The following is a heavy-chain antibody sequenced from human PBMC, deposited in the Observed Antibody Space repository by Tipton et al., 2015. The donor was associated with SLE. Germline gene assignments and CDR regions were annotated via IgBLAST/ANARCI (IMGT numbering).Heavy chain of an antibody. CDR2: IYHSGNT. CDR3: ARRDYYNYSGFDY. CDR1: GYPISSGYY. V-gene: IGHV4-38-2*01. Sequence: TLSLTCAVSGYPISSGYYWGWIRQPPGKGLEWFGSIYHSGNTYYNPSLKSRVTISVDTSKNQFSLKLTSVTAADTAVYYCARRDYYNYSGFDYWGQGTLVTVSS. J-gene: IGHJ4*02. D-gene: IGHD3-22*01.